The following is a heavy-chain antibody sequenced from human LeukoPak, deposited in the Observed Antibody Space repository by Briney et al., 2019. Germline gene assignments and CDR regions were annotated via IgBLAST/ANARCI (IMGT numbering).Heavy chain of an antibody. CDR3: ARSGVGSSWYYRAPDY. CDR2: IIPIFGTA. Sequence: GASVKVSCKASGCTFSSYAISWVRQAPGQGLEWTGGIIPIFGTANYAQKFQGRVTITADKSPSTAYMELSSLRSEDTAVYYCARSGVGSSWYYRAPDYWGQGTLVTVSS. J-gene: IGHJ4*02. CDR1: GCTFSSYA. V-gene: IGHV1-69*06. D-gene: IGHD6-13*01.